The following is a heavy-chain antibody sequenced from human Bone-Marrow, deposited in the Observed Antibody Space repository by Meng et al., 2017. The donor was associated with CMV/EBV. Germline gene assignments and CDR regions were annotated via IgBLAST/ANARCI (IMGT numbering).Heavy chain of an antibody. J-gene: IGHJ3*02. Sequence: GGSLRLSCAASGFTFSSYWMHWVRQAPGKGLVWVSRINSDGSSTSYADSVKGRFTISRDNAKSTLYLQMNSLRAEDTAVYYCARDNSGSDDAFDIWGQGTMVTVSS. CDR3: ARDNSGSDDAFDI. CDR2: INSDGSST. V-gene: IGHV3-74*01. CDR1: GFTFSSYW. D-gene: IGHD1-26*01.